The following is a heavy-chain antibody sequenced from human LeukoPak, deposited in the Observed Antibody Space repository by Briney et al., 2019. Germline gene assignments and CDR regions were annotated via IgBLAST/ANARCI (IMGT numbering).Heavy chain of an antibody. CDR3: AKDGRIYGSGTYYSRYLDL. V-gene: IGHV3-53*01. D-gene: IGHD3-10*01. J-gene: IGHJ2*01. Sequence: TGGSLRLSCTVSGFTVSSNSWSWVRQAPGKGLEWGSFIYSGGNTHYSDSVKGRFTISRDNSKITLYIQMNSLRAEDTAIYYCAKDGRIYGSGTYYSRYLDLWGRGTLVTVSS. CDR1: GFTVSSNS. CDR2: IYSGGNT.